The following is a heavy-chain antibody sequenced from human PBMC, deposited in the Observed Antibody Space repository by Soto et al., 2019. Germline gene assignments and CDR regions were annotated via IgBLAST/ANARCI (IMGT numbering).Heavy chain of an antibody. CDR2: VKQDGSEK. CDR1: GFSFSDYW. V-gene: IGHV3-7*05. D-gene: IGHD6-19*01. J-gene: IGHJ4*02. Sequence: EVQLVESGGGLVQPGGSLRVSCETSGFSFSDYWMSWVRQSPGKGMEWVANVKQDGSEKNYVDSVKGRFSISRDNARKSVYLQMNSLGGEDTAVYHCAAGRWMVMYWGQGTLVTVSS. CDR3: AAGRWMVMY.